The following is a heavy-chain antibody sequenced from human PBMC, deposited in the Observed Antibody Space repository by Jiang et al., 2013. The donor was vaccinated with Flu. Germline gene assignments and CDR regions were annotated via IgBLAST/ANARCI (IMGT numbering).Heavy chain of an antibody. CDR1: GYTFTSYW. V-gene: IGHV5-51*01. CDR3: ARTKYYDFWGGPFGY. J-gene: IGHJ4*02. Sequence: QLVESGAEVKKPGESLKISCKGSGYTFTSYWIGWVRQMPGKGLEWMGIIYPGDSDTRYSPSFQGQVTISADKSIDTAYLQWSSLKASDTAIYYCARTKYYDFWGGPFGYWGQGTPVTVSS. D-gene: IGHD3-3*01. CDR2: IYPGDSDT.